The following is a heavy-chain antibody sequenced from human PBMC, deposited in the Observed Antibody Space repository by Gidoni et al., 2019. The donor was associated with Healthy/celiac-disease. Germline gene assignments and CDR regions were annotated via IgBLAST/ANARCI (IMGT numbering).Heavy chain of an antibody. CDR2: ISWDGGST. Sequence: EVQLVESGGVVVQPGGSLRLSCAASGFTFDDYTIHWVRQAPGKGLEWVSLISWDGGSTYYADSVKGRFTISRDNSKNSLYLQMNSLRTEDTALYYCAKDIGGYCSSTSCLTLDYWGQGTLVTVSS. J-gene: IGHJ4*02. V-gene: IGHV3-43*01. D-gene: IGHD2-2*01. CDR3: AKDIGGYCSSTSCLTLDY. CDR1: GFTFDDYT.